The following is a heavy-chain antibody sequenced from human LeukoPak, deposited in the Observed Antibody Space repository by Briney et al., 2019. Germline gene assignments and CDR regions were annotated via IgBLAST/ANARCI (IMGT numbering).Heavy chain of an antibody. J-gene: IGHJ4*02. CDR2: INPNSGGT. CDR1: GYTFTGYY. CDR3: AREGSSFDY. V-gene: IGHV1-2*02. D-gene: IGHD6-6*01. Sequence: ASVKVSCKASGYTFTGYYMHWVRQAPGQGLEWMGWINPNSGGTNYAQKFQGRVTMTRDTSTSTVYMELSSLRSEDTAVYYCAREGSSFDYWGQGTLVTVSS.